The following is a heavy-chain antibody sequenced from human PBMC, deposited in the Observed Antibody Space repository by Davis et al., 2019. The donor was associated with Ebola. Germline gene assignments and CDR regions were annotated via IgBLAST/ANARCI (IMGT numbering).Heavy chain of an antibody. V-gene: IGHV4-34*01. D-gene: IGHD2-15*01. Sequence: MPSETLSLTCAVYGGSFSGYYWSWIRQPPGKGLEWIGEINHSGSTYYNPSLKSRVTISVDRSKNQFSLKLSSVTAADTAVYYCARLLMVAGKFDYWGQGTLVTVSS. CDR1: GGSFSGYY. J-gene: IGHJ4*02. CDR3: ARLLMVAGKFDY. CDR2: INHSGST.